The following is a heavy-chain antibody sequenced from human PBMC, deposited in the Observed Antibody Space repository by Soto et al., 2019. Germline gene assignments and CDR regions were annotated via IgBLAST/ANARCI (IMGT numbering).Heavy chain of an antibody. Sequence: QVQLVQSGAEVKKPGASVKVSCKASGYTFTSYAMHWVRQAPGQRLEWMGWINAGNGNTKYSQKFQGRVTITRDTSASTAYMELSSLRSEDTAVYYCASGYSSGWFFGCYMDVWGKGTTVTVSS. J-gene: IGHJ6*03. D-gene: IGHD6-19*01. V-gene: IGHV1-3*01. CDR3: ASGYSSGWFFGCYMDV. CDR2: INAGNGNT. CDR1: GYTFTSYA.